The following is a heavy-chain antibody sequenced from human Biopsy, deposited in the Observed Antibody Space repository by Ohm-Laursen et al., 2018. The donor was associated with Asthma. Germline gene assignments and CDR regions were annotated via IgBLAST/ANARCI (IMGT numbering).Heavy chain of an antibody. D-gene: IGHD3-3*01. V-gene: IGHV3-30*03. CDR3: ASQSTGPDYWSGYYYFDY. Sequence: SLRLSCTASGFTFSSYGIHWVRQAPGKGLDWVAVISYDGSNKYYADSVKGRFTISRDNSKNTLYLQMNSLRAEDTAVYYCASQSTGPDYWSGYYYFDYWGQGTLVTVSS. CDR2: ISYDGSNK. CDR1: GFTFSSYG. J-gene: IGHJ4*02.